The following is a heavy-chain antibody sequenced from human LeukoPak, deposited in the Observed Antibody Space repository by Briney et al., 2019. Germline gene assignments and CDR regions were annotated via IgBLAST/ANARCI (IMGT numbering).Heavy chain of an antibody. CDR1: GFAFSSFG. J-gene: IGHJ5*02. Sequence: GALRLSCAASGFAFSSFGMDWVRRAPGKGLEWVAVIWYDGTNKYYADSVKGRFTISRDNSKNTLYLQMNSLRAEDTAVYYCARATVTRWFDPWGQGTLVTVSS. CDR2: IWYDGTNK. V-gene: IGHV3-33*01. CDR3: ARATVTRWFDP. D-gene: IGHD4-17*01.